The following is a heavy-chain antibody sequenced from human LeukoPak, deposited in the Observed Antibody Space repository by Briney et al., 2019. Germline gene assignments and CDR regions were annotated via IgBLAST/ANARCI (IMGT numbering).Heavy chain of an antibody. V-gene: IGHV3-7*03. Sequence: GGSLRLSCVASEFTFNDYWMGCVRQAPGKGLEWLAKINQEGGAKFLVDSMKDRFTVSRDNGKNSLYLQMNSLTAEDTAVYYCARYRDWHFDFWAQGTLVIVSS. D-gene: IGHD2-21*02. CDR2: INQEGGAK. CDR3: ARYRDWHFDF. J-gene: IGHJ5*01. CDR1: EFTFNDYW.